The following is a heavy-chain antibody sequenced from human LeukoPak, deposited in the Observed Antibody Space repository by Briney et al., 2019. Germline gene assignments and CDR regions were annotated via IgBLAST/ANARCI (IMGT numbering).Heavy chain of an antibody. CDR3: ARSMDV. Sequence: GGSLRLSCAASGFTFSGYWMHWVRQAPGKGLEWVANIKQDGSEKYYVDSVRGRFTISGDNAKNSLYLQMNSLRAEDTAVYYCARSMDVWGQGTTVTVSS. V-gene: IGHV3-7*01. CDR2: IKQDGSEK. J-gene: IGHJ6*02. CDR1: GFTFSGYW.